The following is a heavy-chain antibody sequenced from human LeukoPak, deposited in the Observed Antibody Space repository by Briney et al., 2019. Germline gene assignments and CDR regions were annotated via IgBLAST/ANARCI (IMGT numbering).Heavy chain of an antibody. CDR1: GESFSGYY. CDR3: ARGRGYNSFDY. J-gene: IGHJ4*02. V-gene: IGHV4-34*01. Sequence: PSETLSLTCAVYGESFSGYYWSWIRQPPGKGLEWIGEINHSGSTNYNPSLKSRVTISVDTSKNQFSLKLSSMTAADTAVYYCARGRGYNSFDYWGQGTLVTVSS. D-gene: IGHD2/OR15-2a*01. CDR2: INHSGST.